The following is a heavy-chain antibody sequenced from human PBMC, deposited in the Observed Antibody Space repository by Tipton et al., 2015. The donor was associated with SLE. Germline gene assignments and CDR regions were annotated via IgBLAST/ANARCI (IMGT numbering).Heavy chain of an antibody. D-gene: IGHD1-1*01. CDR1: GGSISRGSYY. CDR3: AREGRRYYFDY. CDR2: IYTSGST. V-gene: IGHV4-61*02. Sequence: LRLSCTVSGGSISRGSYYWSWIRQPAGKGLGWIGRIYTSGSTNYNPSLKSRVTISVDTSKNQFSLNLSSVTAADTAVYYCAREGRRYYFDYWGQGTLVTVSS. J-gene: IGHJ4*02.